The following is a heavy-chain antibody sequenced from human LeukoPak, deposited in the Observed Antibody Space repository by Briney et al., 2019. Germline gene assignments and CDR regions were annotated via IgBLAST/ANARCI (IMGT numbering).Heavy chain of an antibody. CDR1: GFTFRNYA. CDR2: ISGSGGAT. D-gene: IGHD6-13*01. CDR3: ARDYVAAATYSDY. Sequence: GGSLRLSCTASGFTFRNYAMSWVRRAPGKGLEWVSAISGSGGATDYADSVKGRFTVSKDISKNTWYLQMNSLRAEDTAVYYCARDYVAAATYSDYWGQGTLVTVSS. J-gene: IGHJ4*02. V-gene: IGHV3-23*01.